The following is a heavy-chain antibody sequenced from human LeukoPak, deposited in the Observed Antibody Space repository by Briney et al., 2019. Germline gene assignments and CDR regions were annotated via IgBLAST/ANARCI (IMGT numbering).Heavy chain of an antibody. CDR1: GGSIYSSGGPIYSSGRY. CDR3: AGSPPSDKGLHFDY. Sequence: SGTLSLTCSVSGGSIYSSGGPIYSSGRYWGWIRQPPGKGLEWIGSTYYSGTTFYNPSLKSRVTIDASMNDFSLRLNSVTAADTAVYYCAGSPPSDKGLHFDYWGQGILVTVSS. J-gene: IGHJ4*02. D-gene: IGHD3/OR15-3a*01. CDR2: TYYSGTT. V-gene: IGHV4-39*07.